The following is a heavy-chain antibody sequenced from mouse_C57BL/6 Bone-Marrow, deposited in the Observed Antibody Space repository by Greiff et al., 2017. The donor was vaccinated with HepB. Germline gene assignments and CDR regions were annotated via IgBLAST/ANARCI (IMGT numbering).Heavy chain of an antibody. CDR2: IYPGSGST. D-gene: IGHD2-1*01. CDR3: ARRGYGNTYWYFDV. J-gene: IGHJ1*03. Sequence: VQLQQPGAELVKPGASVKMSCKASGYTFTSYWITWVKQRPGQGLEWIGDIYPGSGSTNYNEKFKSKATLTVDTSSSTAYMQLSSLTSEDSAVYYCARRGYGNTYWYFDVWGTGTTVTVSS. CDR1: GYTFTSYW. V-gene: IGHV1-55*01.